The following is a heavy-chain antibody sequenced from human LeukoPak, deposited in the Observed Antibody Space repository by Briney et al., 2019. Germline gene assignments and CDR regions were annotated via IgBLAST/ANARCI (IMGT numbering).Heavy chain of an antibody. CDR3: ARGPKGDAFDI. Sequence: SGKVSCKASGGTYISYAISWVPQGPGQGRELMGRIIPIFGTANYAQKFQGRVTITTDESTSTAYMELSSLRSEDTAVYYCARGPKGDAFDIWGQGTMVTVSS. CDR2: IIPIFGTA. V-gene: IGHV1-69*05. J-gene: IGHJ3*02. CDR1: GGTYISYA.